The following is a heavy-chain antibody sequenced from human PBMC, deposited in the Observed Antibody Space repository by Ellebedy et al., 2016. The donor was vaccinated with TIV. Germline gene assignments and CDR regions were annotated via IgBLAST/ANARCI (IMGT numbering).Heavy chain of an antibody. CDR1: GGSFSGYY. Sequence: SETLSLTCTVYGGSFSGYYWSWIRQPPGKGLEWIGEINHSGSTNYNPSLKSRVTISVDTSKNQFSLKLSSVTAADTAVYYCARGPRTDIVVVVKFDPWGQGTLVTVSS. V-gene: IGHV4-34*01. CDR3: ARGPRTDIVVVVKFDP. J-gene: IGHJ5*02. CDR2: INHSGST. D-gene: IGHD2-15*01.